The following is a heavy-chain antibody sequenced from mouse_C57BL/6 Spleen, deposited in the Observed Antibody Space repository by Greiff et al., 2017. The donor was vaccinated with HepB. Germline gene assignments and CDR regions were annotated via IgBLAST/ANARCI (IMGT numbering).Heavy chain of an antibody. CDR1: GFTFSDYG. V-gene: IGHV5-17*01. J-gene: IGHJ3*01. Sequence: EVKVVESGGGLVKPGGSLKLSCAASGFTFSDYGMHWVRQAPEKGLEWVAYISSGSSTIYYADTVKGRFTISRDNAKNTLFLQMTSLRSEDTAMYYCARGGYYGSSHPWFAYWGQGTLVTVSA. D-gene: IGHD1-1*01. CDR2: ISSGSSTI. CDR3: ARGGYYGSSHPWFAY.